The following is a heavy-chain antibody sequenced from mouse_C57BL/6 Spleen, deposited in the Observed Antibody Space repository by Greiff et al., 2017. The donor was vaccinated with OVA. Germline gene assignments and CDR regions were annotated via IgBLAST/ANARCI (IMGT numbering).Heavy chain of an antibody. CDR2: IWSGGST. D-gene: IGHD1-1*01. CDR3: AISITTVVRYYYAMDY. Sequence: VMLVESGPGLVQPSQSLSITCTVSGFSLTSYGVHWVRQPPGKGLEWLGVIWSGGSTDYNAAFISRLSISKDNSKSQVFFKMNSLQADDTAIYYCAISITTVVRYYYAMDYWGQGTSVTVSS. J-gene: IGHJ4*01. CDR1: GFSLTSYG. V-gene: IGHV2-4*01.